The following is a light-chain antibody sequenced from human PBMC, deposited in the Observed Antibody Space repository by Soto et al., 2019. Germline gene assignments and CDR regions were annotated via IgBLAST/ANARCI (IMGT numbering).Light chain of an antibody. CDR1: QSISSW. J-gene: IGKJ1*01. CDR3: QQYNTYPWT. Sequence: DIQMTQCPATLSASVGDRVTITCRASQSISSWLAWYQQKPGKVPKLLIDDASSLESGVPSRFSGSGSGTEFTLTISSLQPDDFATYYCQQYNTYPWTFGQGTKVGVK. CDR2: DAS. V-gene: IGKV1-5*01.